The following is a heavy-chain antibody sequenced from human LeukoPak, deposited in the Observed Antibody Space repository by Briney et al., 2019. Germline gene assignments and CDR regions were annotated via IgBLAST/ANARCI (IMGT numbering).Heavy chain of an antibody. V-gene: IGHV4-39*01. CDR2: IYYSGGT. CDR1: GGSISSSSYY. D-gene: IGHD3-3*01. CDR3: ARGGNGYYDFWSGYYFDY. J-gene: IGHJ4*02. Sequence: PSETLSLTCTVSGGSISSSSYYWGWIRQPPGKGLEWIGSIYYSGGTYYNPSLKSRVTISVDTSKNQFSLKLSSVTAADTAVYYCARGGNGYYDFWSGYYFDYWGQGTLVTVSS.